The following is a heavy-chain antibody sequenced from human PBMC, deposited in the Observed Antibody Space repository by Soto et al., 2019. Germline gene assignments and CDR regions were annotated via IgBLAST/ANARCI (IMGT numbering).Heavy chain of an antibody. Sequence: QVRLVQSGAEVKKPGSSGKVSCTSSGGTFSSYAYTWVRQAPGQGLEWMGGIIPVFGTATYAQNFQGRLTITADESTRTAYMELSSLRSEDTAVYYCARSNSVLGYFYYGMDVWGQGTTVTVSS. J-gene: IGHJ6*02. V-gene: IGHV1-69*01. D-gene: IGHD3-16*01. CDR2: IIPVFGTA. CDR3: ARSNSVLGYFYYGMDV. CDR1: GGTFSSYA.